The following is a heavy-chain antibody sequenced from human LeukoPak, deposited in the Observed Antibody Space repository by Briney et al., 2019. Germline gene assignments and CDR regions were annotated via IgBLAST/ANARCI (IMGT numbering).Heavy chain of an antibody. CDR2: ISSSGSTI. Sequence: GGSLRLSCAASGFIFSDYYMSWIRQAPGKGLEWVSYISSSGSTIYYADSVRGRFTISRDNAKNSLYLQMNSLRAEDTAVHYCARTGYSYGFDYWGQGTLVTVSS. V-gene: IGHV3-11*01. D-gene: IGHD5-18*01. CDR1: GFIFSDYY. J-gene: IGHJ4*02. CDR3: ARTGYSYGFDY.